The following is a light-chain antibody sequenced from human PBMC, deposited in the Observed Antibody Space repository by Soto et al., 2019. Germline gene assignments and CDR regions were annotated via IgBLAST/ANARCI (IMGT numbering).Light chain of an antibody. V-gene: IGLV2-14*01. CDR3: SSYTSISTLVV. CDR2: DVS. CDR1: SSDVGGYNY. Sequence: QSVLTQPASVSGSPGQSITISCTGTSSDVGGYNYVSWYQQHPGKAPKLMIYDVSNRPSGVSTRFSGSKSGNTASLTISGLQAEDEADYYCSSYTSISTLVVFGTGTKLTVL. J-gene: IGLJ1*01.